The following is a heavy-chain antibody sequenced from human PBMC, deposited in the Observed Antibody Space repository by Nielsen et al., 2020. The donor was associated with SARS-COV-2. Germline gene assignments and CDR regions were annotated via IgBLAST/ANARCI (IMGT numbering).Heavy chain of an antibody. D-gene: IGHD6-19*01. Sequence: GESLKISCAASGSSISGYWMHWVRQAPGKGLVWVSRISGDGSRTTYADSVRGRFTLSRDNAKNTLDLQMNSLRVEDTAVYYCARGGNSGWYHFDSWGQGTLVTVSS. V-gene: IGHV3-74*01. CDR2: ISGDGSRT. J-gene: IGHJ4*02. CDR1: GSSISGYW. CDR3: ARGGNSGWYHFDS.